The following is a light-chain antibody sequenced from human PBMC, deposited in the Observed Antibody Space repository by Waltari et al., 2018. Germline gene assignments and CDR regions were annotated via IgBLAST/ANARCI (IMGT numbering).Light chain of an antibody. CDR3: QHRSDWPLYT. V-gene: IGKV3-11*01. CDR1: QTVRGY. J-gene: IGKJ2*01. Sequence: ELVLTQSPVTLSLSPGESATLSCSASQTVRGYLAWYQHKLGQAPRLLMSDASKRATGIPARFSGSGSGTDFTLIITSLEPEDFAVDYCQHRSDWPLYTFGQGTKLELK. CDR2: DAS.